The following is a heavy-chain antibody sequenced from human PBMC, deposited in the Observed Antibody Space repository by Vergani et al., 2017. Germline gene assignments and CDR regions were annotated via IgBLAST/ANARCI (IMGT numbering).Heavy chain of an antibody. CDR3: GRGSDNYN. CDR2: IKNTGDST. D-gene: IGHD5-24*01. CDR1: GFTFSSHA. J-gene: IGHJ4*02. V-gene: IGHV3-23*01. Sequence: EVQLLQSEGAVVQPGGSLRLSCVASGFTFSSHAMSWVRQGHGQGLEWVSSIKNTGDSTYYADSVKGRFTLSRDNSKNTLYLQMNSLRVEDTAVYYCGRGSDNYNWGQGTLVTVSS.